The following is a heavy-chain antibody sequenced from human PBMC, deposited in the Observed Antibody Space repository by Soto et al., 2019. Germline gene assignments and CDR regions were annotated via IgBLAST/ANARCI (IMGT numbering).Heavy chain of an antibody. V-gene: IGHV3-23*01. CDR1: GFTFSSYA. Sequence: EVQLLESGGGLVQPGGSLRLSCAASGFTFSSYAMSWVRQAPGKGLEWVSTIISSGGTTYYADSVKGRFTISRDNSKNSLYLQMNSLRAEDTAVYYCAKSQNNWNDRGNDYRGQGTLVTFSS. D-gene: IGHD1-20*01. CDR2: IISSGGTT. CDR3: AKSQNNWNDRGNDY. J-gene: IGHJ4*02.